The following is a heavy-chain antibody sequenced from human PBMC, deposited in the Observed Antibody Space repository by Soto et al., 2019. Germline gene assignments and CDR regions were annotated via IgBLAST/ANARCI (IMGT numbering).Heavy chain of an antibody. Sequence: QVQLQESGPGLVKPSETLSLTCTVSGGSVSSGNYYWSWIRQPPGKGLEWIGYFYYTGSTNYNPSLTSRVTISIDASKDQFSLRLSSVTAADTAVYYCARSMHYSDGSNYSPFDYWCQGTLVTVSS. D-gene: IGHD3-22*01. CDR2: FYYTGST. J-gene: IGHJ4*02. CDR3: ARSMHYSDGSNYSPFDY. V-gene: IGHV4-61*01. CDR1: GGSVSSGNYY.